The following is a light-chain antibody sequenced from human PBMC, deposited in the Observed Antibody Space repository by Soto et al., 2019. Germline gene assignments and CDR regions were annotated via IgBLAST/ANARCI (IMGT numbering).Light chain of an antibody. V-gene: IGLV2-14*01. CDR1: RSDVGSYNY. CDR3: SSYTSNNTLYV. J-gene: IGLJ1*01. Sequence: QSALTQPASVSGSPGQSITISCTGTRSDVGSYNYVSWYQQHPGKAPKLMIYEVSNRPSGVSNRFSGSKPGNTASLTISGLQAADEADYYCSSYTSNNTLYVFGTGTKVTVL. CDR2: EVS.